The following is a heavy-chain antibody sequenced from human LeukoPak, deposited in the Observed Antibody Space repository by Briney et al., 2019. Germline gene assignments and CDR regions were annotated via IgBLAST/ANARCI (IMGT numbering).Heavy chain of an antibody. V-gene: IGHV3-30-3*01. D-gene: IGHD5-12*01. Sequence: PGGSLRLSCAASGFTFSSYAMHWVRQAPGKGLEWVAVISYDGSNKYYADSVKGRFTISRDNSKNTLYLQMNSLRAEDTAIFYCAKEKNSGYDFDYWGQGTLVTVSS. CDR2: ISYDGSNK. J-gene: IGHJ4*02. CDR3: AKEKNSGYDFDY. CDR1: GFTFSSYA.